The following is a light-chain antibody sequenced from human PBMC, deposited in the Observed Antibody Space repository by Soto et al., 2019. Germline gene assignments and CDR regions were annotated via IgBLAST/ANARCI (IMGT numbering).Light chain of an antibody. CDR2: DAS. V-gene: IGKV3-11*01. J-gene: IGKJ5*01. CDR3: QQRGEWPPGAT. CDR1: QSISNS. Sequence: EIVLTQSPATLSLSPGERATLSCMASQSISNSLAWYQQKPGQAPRLLIYDASNRATGIPARFSGSGSGTDFTFTISSLEPEDFAIYYCQQRGEWPPGATFGQGTRLEIK.